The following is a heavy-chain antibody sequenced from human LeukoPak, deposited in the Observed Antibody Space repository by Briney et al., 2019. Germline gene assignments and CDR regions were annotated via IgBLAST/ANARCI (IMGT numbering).Heavy chain of an antibody. CDR1: GGSCSGYY. J-gene: IGHJ4*02. V-gene: IGHV4-34*01. CDR3: TRTSDRYCSGGSCYLAF. D-gene: IGHD2-15*01. Sequence: SETLSLTCAVYGGSCSGYYWSWVRQPPGKGLEWIGEINHRGSANYNPSLKSRVTISIDTSKNQFSLKVTSVTAADTAVYYCTRTSDRYCSGGSCYLAFWGQGTLVTVSS. CDR2: INHRGSA.